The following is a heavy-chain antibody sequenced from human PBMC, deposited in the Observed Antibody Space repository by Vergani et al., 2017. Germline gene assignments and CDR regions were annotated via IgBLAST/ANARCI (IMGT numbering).Heavy chain of an antibody. J-gene: IGHJ4*02. D-gene: IGHD3-9*01. CDR3: AKHYDILTGYSDPTFDY. CDR1: GFTFSSYG. CDR2: IRYDGSNK. Sequence: QVQLVESGGGVVQPGGSLRLSCAASGFTFSSYGMHWVRQAPGKGLEWVAFIRYDGSNKYYADSVKGRFTISRDNSKNTLYLQMNSLRAEDTDVYYCAKHYDILTGYSDPTFDYWGQGTLVTVSS. V-gene: IGHV3-30*02.